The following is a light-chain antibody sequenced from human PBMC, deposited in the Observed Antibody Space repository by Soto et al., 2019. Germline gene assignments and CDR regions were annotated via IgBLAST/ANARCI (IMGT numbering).Light chain of an antibody. CDR3: QQYNNWLT. CDR1: QSVSSN. V-gene: IGKV3-15*01. J-gene: IGKJ4*01. CDR2: GAS. Sequence: EVVMTQSPATLSVSPGERATLSCRASQSVSSNLAWYQQKPGQAPRLLIYGASTRATGIPARFSGSGSGTDFTLTISSLQSEDFAVYYCQQYNNWLTFCGGTKVEIK.